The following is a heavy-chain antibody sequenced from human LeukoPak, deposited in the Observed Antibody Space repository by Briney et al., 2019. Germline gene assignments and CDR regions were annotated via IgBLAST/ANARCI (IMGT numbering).Heavy chain of an antibody. Sequence: GGSLRLSCAASGITVSSNYMSWVRQAPGKGLKWVSIIYSGGNTYYADSVKGRFTISRDNSKNTLYLQVNSLRADDTAVYYCARQQDTTNPGYWGQGTLVTVSS. D-gene: IGHD5-18*01. J-gene: IGHJ4*02. CDR1: GITVSSNY. CDR2: IYSGGNT. CDR3: ARQQDTTNPGY. V-gene: IGHV3-66*04.